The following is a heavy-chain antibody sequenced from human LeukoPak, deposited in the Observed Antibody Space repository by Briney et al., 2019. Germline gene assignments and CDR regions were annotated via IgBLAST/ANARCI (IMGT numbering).Heavy chain of an antibody. Sequence: PGGSLRLSCAASGFTFSSYWMSWVRQAPGKGLEWVANIKQDGSEKYYVDSVKGRFTISRHNAKNSLYLQMNSLRAEDTAVYYCARDGLYCSSTSCYGRYWGQGTLVTVSS. CDR1: GFTFSSYW. CDR3: ARDGLYCSSTSCYGRY. D-gene: IGHD2-2*01. CDR2: IKQDGSEK. J-gene: IGHJ4*02. V-gene: IGHV3-7*01.